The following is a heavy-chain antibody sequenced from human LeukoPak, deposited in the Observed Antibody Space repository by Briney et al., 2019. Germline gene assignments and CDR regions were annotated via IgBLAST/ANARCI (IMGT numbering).Heavy chain of an antibody. J-gene: IGHJ4*02. V-gene: IGHV4-30-4*01. Sequence: SQTLSLTCTVSGGSISNGDYYWSWIRQPPGKGLEWIGYIYYSGSAYYNPSLQSRVAISVDTSKNQFPLNLTSVTAADTAVYYCARKRSNSWQGHFDYWGQGTLVTVSS. CDR2: IYYSGSA. CDR1: GGSISNGDYY. D-gene: IGHD6-13*01. CDR3: ARKRSNSWQGHFDY.